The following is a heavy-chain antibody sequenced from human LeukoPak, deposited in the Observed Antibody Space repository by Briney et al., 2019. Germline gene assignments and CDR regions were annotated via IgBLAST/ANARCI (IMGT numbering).Heavy chain of an antibody. D-gene: IGHD3-10*01. Sequence: GGSLRLSCAASAFTFSNYEVNWVRQAPGKGLQWVSYNNSLGTTIWHADSVKGRFTVSRDNTKKSMYLQMNSLRAEDTAVYYCGVRGVIGIGEFDYWGQGTLVTVSS. CDR1: AFTFSNYE. CDR2: NNSLGTTI. J-gene: IGHJ4*02. CDR3: GVRGVIGIGEFDY. V-gene: IGHV3-48*03.